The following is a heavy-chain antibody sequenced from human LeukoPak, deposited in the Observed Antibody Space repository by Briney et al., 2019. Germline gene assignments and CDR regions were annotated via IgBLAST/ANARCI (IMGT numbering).Heavy chain of an antibody. D-gene: IGHD3-22*01. CDR1: GASFSGYY. Sequence: KPSETLSLTCAVYGASFSGYYWSWIRQPPGKGLEWIGEINHSGSTNYNPSLKSRVTISVDTSKNQFSLKLSSVTAADTAVYYCARGTGYPLIGWGQGTLVTVSS. CDR3: ARGTGYPLIG. J-gene: IGHJ4*02. CDR2: INHSGST. V-gene: IGHV4-34*01.